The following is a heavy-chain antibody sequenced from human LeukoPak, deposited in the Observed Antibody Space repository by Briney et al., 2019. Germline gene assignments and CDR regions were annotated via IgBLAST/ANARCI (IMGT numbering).Heavy chain of an antibody. D-gene: IGHD3-22*01. Sequence: PGGSLRLSCAASGFTFSSYAMSWVRQAPGKGLEWVSGISGSGGTTYYADSVKGRFTISRDNSKNTLYLQMNSLRAEDTAVYYCARAVPSTYYYDSSGYPDYWGQGTLVTVSS. V-gene: IGHV3-23*01. J-gene: IGHJ4*02. CDR1: GFTFSSYA. CDR3: ARAVPSTYYYDSSGYPDY. CDR2: ISGSGGTT.